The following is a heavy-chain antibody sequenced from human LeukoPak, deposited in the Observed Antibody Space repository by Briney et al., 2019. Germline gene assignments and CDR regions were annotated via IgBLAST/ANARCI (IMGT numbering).Heavy chain of an antibody. CDR2: IYHSGST. J-gene: IGHJ5*02. CDR1: GGSISSSSYY. V-gene: IGHV4-39*07. CDR3: AREVDAAAAYNWFDP. D-gene: IGHD2-2*01. Sequence: SETLSLTCTVSGGSISSSSYYWGWIRQPPGKGLEWIGSIYHSGSTYYNPSLKSRVTIAVETSKNQFSLRLSSVTAADTAVYYCAREVDAAAAYNWFDPWGQGTLVTVSS.